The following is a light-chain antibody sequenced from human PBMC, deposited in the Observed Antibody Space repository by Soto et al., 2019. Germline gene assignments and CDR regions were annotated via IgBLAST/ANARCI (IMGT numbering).Light chain of an antibody. V-gene: IGKV3-15*01. Sequence: EIVMTQSPATLSVSPGERATLSCRASQSVSSNLAWYQQKPGQAPRLLIYGASTRATGVPARFSGSGSGTEFTLTISSLQSEYFAVYYCQQYPNWPPWMFGQGTKVEIK. CDR3: QQYPNWPPWM. CDR1: QSVSSN. J-gene: IGKJ1*01. CDR2: GAS.